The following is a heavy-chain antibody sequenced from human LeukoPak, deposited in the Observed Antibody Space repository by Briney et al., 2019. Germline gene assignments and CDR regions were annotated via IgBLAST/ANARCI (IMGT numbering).Heavy chain of an antibody. V-gene: IGHV1-18*01. CDR1: GYTFTNSG. CDR2: ISAYNGNT. Sequence: ASVKVSCKASGYTFTNSGITWVRQAPGQGLEWMGWISAYNGNTNCAQKFQGRVTMTTDTSTSTAYMELRSLRSDDTAVYYCARGRDKGDYWGQGTLVTVSS. CDR3: ARGRDKGDY. J-gene: IGHJ4*02.